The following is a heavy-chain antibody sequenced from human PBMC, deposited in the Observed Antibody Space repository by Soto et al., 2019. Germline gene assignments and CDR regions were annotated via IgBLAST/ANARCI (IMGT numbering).Heavy chain of an antibody. CDR1: GYSISSGYY. V-gene: IGHV4-38-2*01. CDR2: IYHSGST. J-gene: IGHJ1*01. CDR3: ARGSMIVGGSLGTGYFQH. D-gene: IGHD3-22*01. Sequence: SETLSLTCAVSGYSISSGYYWGWIRQPPGKGLEWIGSIYHSGSTYYNPSLKSRVTISVDTSKNQFSLKLSSVTAADTAVYYCARGSMIVGGSLGTGYFQHWGQGTLVNVSS.